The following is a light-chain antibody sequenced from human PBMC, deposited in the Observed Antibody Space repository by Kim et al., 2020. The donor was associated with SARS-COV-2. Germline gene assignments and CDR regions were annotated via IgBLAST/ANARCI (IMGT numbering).Light chain of an antibody. CDR1: RIINTF. Sequence: ASVGDRVTITCRASRIINTFLAWYQQKPGKAPDLLIYQASSLQIGVPSRFSGSGSGTEFTLTINSLQPDDFATYYCQHYIRFPYTFGQGTKLEI. CDR3: QHYIRFPYT. V-gene: IGKV1-5*03. CDR2: QAS. J-gene: IGKJ2*01.